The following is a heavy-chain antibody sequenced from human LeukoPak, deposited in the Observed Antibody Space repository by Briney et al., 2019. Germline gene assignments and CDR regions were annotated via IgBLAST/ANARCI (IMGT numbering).Heavy chain of an antibody. J-gene: IGHJ4*02. V-gene: IGHV5-51*01. CDR2: IYPRDSDT. CDR3: ARHSDVIGAI. CDR1: GYTFTHKW. Sequence: PGESLNISCKASGYTFTHKWFGWVRQMPGSGLEWMGIIYPRDSDTIYSPSFQGHVTISADTYNNTAYLEWSSLEASDTAIYYCARHSDVIGAIWGQGTLVTVSS. D-gene: IGHD3-10*01.